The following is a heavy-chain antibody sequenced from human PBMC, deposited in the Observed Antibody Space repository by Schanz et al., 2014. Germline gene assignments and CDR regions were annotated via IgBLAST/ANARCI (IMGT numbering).Heavy chain of an antibody. CDR2: INPNTGGT. J-gene: IGHJ6*02. CDR3: ARVRSEDYGGMDV. CDR1: GYTLTAYY. V-gene: IGHV1-2*06. Sequence: QVQLVQSGAEVKKPGASVKVSCKASGYTLTAYYMHWVRQAPGQGLEWMGRINPNTGGTQYAQKFQGRVTMTTAKSISTVYMELSRLRSDDTAVYYCARVRSEDYGGMDVWGQGTTVTVSS.